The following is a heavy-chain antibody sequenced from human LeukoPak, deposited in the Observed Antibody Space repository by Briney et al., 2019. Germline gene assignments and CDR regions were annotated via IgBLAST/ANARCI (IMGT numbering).Heavy chain of an antibody. CDR3: ARLEHNTFDY. J-gene: IGHJ4*02. Sequence: SETLCLTCAVSGSSISSYYWSWIRQPPGKGPYYVAYISYSGSTTYNPSLQSRVTISLDTSKNQFSLKLSSVTAADTAVYYCARLEHNTFDYWGQGSLVTVSS. V-gene: IGHV4-59*01. D-gene: IGHD1-1*01. CDR1: GSSISSYY. CDR2: ISYSGST.